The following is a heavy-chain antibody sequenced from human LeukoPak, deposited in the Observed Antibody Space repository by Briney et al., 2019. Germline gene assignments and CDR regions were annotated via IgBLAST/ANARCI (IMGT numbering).Heavy chain of an antibody. Sequence: ASVKVSCKASGCTFTSYYMHWVRQAPGQGLEWMGIINPSGGSTSYAQKFRGRVTMTRDTSTSTVYMELSSLRSEDTAVYYCARERSLVVVPAATGPRAFDIWGQGTMVTVSS. CDR2: INPSGGST. CDR3: ARERSLVVVPAATGPRAFDI. D-gene: IGHD2-2*01. CDR1: GCTFTSYY. V-gene: IGHV1-46*01. J-gene: IGHJ3*02.